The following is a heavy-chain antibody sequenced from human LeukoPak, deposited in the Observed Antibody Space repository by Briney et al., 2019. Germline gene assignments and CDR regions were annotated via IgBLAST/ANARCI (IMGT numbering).Heavy chain of an antibody. CDR3: ARNVGLAAATAAGAFDV. J-gene: IGHJ3*01. CDR2: VYRSGST. V-gene: IGHV4-30-2*01. CDR1: GGSVNTGGFS. Sequence: PSETLSLTCAVSGGSVNTGGFSWSWTRQPPGQGLERIGYVYRSGSTLYNPSLHSRVVMSLDKSNNRFSLQLHSVTAADTAMYFCARNVGLAAATAAGAFDVWGQGTMVTVSS. D-gene: IGHD6-25*01.